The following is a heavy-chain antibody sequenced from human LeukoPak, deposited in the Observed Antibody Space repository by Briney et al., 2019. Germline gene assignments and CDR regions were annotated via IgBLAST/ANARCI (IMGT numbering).Heavy chain of an antibody. D-gene: IGHD6-19*01. V-gene: IGHV4-34*01. CDR1: GGTFRDYN. CDR2: VKHTGTA. CDR3: ARFLSGWYVGFYYFDY. Sequence: SETLSLTCAVYGGTFRDYNWNWIRQPPGKGLEWIGEVKHTGTAKYNPTLKSRVTLSVDTSKNQFSLKVKSVTAADTATYYCARFLSGWYVGFYYFDYWGQGTLVTVSS. J-gene: IGHJ4*02.